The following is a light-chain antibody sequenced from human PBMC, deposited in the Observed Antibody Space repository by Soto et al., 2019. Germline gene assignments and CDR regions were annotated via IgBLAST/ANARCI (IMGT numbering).Light chain of an antibody. CDR2: EVS. CDR3: SSYSSTSTLV. Sequence: QSVLTQPASVSGSPGQSITISCTGTSSDVGGYYYVSWSQQHPGKAPKLIIYEVSNRPSGVSNRFSGSKYDNTASLTISGLQAEDEADYYCSSYSSTSTLVFGTGTKVTVL. CDR1: SSDVGGYYY. J-gene: IGLJ1*01. V-gene: IGLV2-14*01.